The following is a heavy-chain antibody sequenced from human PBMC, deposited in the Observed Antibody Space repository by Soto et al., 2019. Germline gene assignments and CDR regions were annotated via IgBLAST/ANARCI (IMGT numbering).Heavy chain of an antibody. CDR3: ARVTKEKWLVKWFDP. D-gene: IGHD6-19*01. Sequence: QVQLVESGGGVVQPGRSLRLSCAASGFTFSIYAIHWVRQAPGKGLEWVAVISKDERNTYYADSVKGRFTISRDNSKNTLFLQMNSLRVEDTAVYYCARVTKEKWLVKWFDPWAQGTLVTVSS. CDR1: GFTFSIYA. CDR2: ISKDERNT. V-gene: IGHV3-30*04. J-gene: IGHJ5*02.